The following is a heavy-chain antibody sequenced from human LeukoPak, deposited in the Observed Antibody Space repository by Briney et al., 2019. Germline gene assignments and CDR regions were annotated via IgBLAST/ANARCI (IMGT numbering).Heavy chain of an antibody. V-gene: IGHV3-66*02. Sequence: PGGSLRLSCVGSGFIMKNNYMNWVRQAPGKGPEWVSVIYSDGTTDYTDSVKGRFTISRDNSKNTLYLQMNRLTAEDTGVYYCARSWDARMNFDYWGPGTLVTVSS. J-gene: IGHJ4*02. CDR3: ARSWDARMNFDY. CDR2: IYSDGTT. D-gene: IGHD1-26*01. CDR1: GFIMKNNY.